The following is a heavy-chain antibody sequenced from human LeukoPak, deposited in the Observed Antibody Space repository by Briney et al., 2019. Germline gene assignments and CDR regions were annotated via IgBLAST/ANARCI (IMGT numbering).Heavy chain of an antibody. CDR3: ARQGGTYFPHFDV. D-gene: IGHD2/OR15-2a*01. CDR1: GGSISGDY. CDR2: IYFPGHT. Sequence: SETLSLTCTVSGGSISGDYWRWIRQSPGHELEMIGYIYFPGHTNYKPSLSSRVTISGDTSKNVFSLTLNSVTAADTAIYYCARQGGTYFPHFDVWGPGTLVTVSS. V-gene: IGHV4-59*08. J-gene: IGHJ4*02.